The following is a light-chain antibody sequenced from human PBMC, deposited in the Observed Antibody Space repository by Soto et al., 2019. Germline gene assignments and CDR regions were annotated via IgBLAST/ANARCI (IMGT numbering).Light chain of an antibody. CDR2: AAS. V-gene: IGKV1-27*01. J-gene: IGKJ1*01. CDR1: QGISNY. CDR3: QKYNSAPMT. Sequence: DIQMTQSPSSLSASVGDRVTITCRASQGISNYLAWYQQKPGKVPKLLIYAASTLQSGVTSRFRCSGSGTDFTLTISSLQTEDVDTYYCQKYNSAPMTFGKGTTVEIK.